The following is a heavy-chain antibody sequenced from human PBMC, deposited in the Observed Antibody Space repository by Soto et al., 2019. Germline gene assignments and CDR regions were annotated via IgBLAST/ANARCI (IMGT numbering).Heavy chain of an antibody. CDR2: IKAYSGNT. D-gene: IGHD4-17*01. V-gene: IGHV1-18*04. Sequence: LVQSGAEAKKPGTSVKVSCKASGYTFSTSTIGWVRQASGQGLEWLGWIKAYSGNTNYAPKLQGRGTMTTDTSTSTAYLELRSLTNDDTAMYYCAIANYGDDDYWGQGTLVTVSS. J-gene: IGHJ4*02. CDR3: AIANYGDDDY. CDR1: GYTFSTST.